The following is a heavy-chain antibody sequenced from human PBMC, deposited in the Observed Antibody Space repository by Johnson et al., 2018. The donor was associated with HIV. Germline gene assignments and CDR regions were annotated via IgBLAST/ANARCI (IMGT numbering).Heavy chain of an antibody. D-gene: IGHD3-16*01. CDR3: ARGRGSSDALDI. V-gene: IGHV3-13*01. J-gene: IGHJ3*02. CDR1: GFTFSSYD. Sequence: VQLVESGGGLVQPGGSLRLSCAASGFTFSSYDMHWVRQATGKGLEWVSAIGTAGDTYYPGSVKGRFTISRENAKNSLYLQMNSLRAGDTAVYYCARGRGSSDALDIWGQGTMVTVSS. CDR2: IGTAGDT.